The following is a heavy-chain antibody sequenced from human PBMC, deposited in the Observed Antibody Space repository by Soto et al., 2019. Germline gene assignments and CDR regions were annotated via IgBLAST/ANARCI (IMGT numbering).Heavy chain of an antibody. CDR3: ARGPSLYYYDSSGYRNWFDP. CDR1: GGSFSGYY. J-gene: IGHJ5*02. V-gene: IGHV4-34*01. CDR2: INHSGST. D-gene: IGHD3-22*01. Sequence: QVQLQQWGAGLLKPSETLSLTCAVYGGSFSGYYWSWIRQPPGKGLEWIGEINHSGSTNYNPSLKIRVTIPVDTSKNQFSLKLSSVTAADTAVYYCARGPSLYYYDSSGYRNWFDPWGQGTLVTVSS.